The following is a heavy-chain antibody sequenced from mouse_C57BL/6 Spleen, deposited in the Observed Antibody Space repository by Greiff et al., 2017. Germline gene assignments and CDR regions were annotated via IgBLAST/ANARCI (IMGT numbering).Heavy chain of an antibody. D-gene: IGHD1-1*01. J-gene: IGHJ2*01. V-gene: IGHV1-80*01. CDR2: IYPGDGDT. CDR3: ARGVYYYGSRVYFDY. Sequence: QVQLQQSGAELVKPGASVKISCKASGYAFSSYWMNWVKQRPGKGLEWIGQIYPGDGDTNYNGKFKGKATLTADKSSSTAYMQLSSLTSEDSAVYFCARGVYYYGSRVYFDYWGQGTTLTVSS. CDR1: GYAFSSYW.